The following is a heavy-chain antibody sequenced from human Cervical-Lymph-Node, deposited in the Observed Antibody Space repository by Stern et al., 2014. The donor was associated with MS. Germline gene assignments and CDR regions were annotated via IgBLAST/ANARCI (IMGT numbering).Heavy chain of an antibody. V-gene: IGHV3-15*01. CDR2: IKSKSDGGTA. Sequence: EVQLVESGGGLVKPGGSLRLSCAASGFVFSKAWLSWVRQAPGKGLEWVGRIKSKSDGGTADYAAPVRGRFIISRDDSRNTLYLQMNSLKVEDTAVYYRTTLYDMGYWGQGILVTVSS. CDR3: TTLYDMGY. CDR1: GFVFSKAW. J-gene: IGHJ4*02. D-gene: IGHD3-9*01.